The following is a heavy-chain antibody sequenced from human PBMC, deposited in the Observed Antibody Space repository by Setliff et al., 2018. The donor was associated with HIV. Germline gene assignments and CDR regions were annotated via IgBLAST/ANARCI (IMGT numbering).Heavy chain of an antibody. CDR2: INHSGST. CDR1: GGSFSGYY. J-gene: IGHJ5*02. D-gene: IGHD6-19*01. V-gene: IGHV4-34*01. Sequence: PSETLSLTCAVYGGSFSGYYWSWIRQPPGKGLEWIGEINHSGSTNYNPSLKSRVTISVDTSKNQFSLKLSSVTAADTAVYYCAGPGKQWLVHRNWFDPWGQGTLVTVSS. CDR3: AGPGKQWLVHRNWFDP.